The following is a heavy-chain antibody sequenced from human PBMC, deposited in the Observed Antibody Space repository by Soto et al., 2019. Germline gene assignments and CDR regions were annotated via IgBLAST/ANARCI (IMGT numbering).Heavy chain of an antibody. V-gene: IGHV3-23*01. J-gene: IGHJ6*02. Sequence: GGSLRLSCAASGFTFSSYAMSWVRQAPGKGLEWVSAISGSGGSTYYADSVKGRFTISRDNSKNTLYLQMNSLRAEGTAVYYCAKDWDSTSFYYYYYGMDVWGQGTTVTVSS. CDR2: ISGSGGST. CDR3: AKDWDSTSFYYYYYGMDV. CDR1: GFTFSSYA. D-gene: IGHD2-2*01.